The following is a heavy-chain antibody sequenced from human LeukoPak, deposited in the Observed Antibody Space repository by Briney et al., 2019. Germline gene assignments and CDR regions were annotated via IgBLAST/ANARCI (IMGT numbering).Heavy chain of an antibody. J-gene: IGHJ4*02. CDR2: ISHSGST. Sequence: TSETLSLTCAVYGGSFSGYYWSWIRQPPGKGLEWIGEISHSGSTNCNPSLKSRVTISVDTSKNQFSLKLSSVTAADTAVYYCAAQYSGYVRLDYWGQGTLVTVSS. CDR3: AAQYSGYVRLDY. CDR1: GGSFSGYY. V-gene: IGHV4-34*01. D-gene: IGHD5-12*01.